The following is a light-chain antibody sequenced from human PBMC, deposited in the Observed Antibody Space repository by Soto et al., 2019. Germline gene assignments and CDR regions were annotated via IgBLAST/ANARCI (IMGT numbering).Light chain of an antibody. J-gene: IGKJ1*01. CDR2: GLS. Sequence: EIVLTQSPGTLSLSPGERATLSCRASQSVSSNYLAWYQQKRGQAPRLLIYGLSSKTTGIPDRFSGIRSGTAFTLTISELEPEDFALYYCQQYGSSPKTFGQGTKVEIK. CDR1: QSVSSNY. V-gene: IGKV3-20*01. CDR3: QQYGSSPKT.